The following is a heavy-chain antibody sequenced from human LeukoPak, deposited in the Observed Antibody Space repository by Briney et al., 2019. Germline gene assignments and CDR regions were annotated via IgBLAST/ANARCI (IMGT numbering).Heavy chain of an antibody. D-gene: IGHD3-3*01. CDR1: GGSISSYY. Sequence: PSETLSLTCTVSGGSISSYYWSWIRQPPGKGLEWIGYIYYSGSTNYNPSLKSRVTISVDTSKNQFSLKLSSVTAADTAMYYCARDMEDAFDIWGQGTMVTVSS. CDR3: ARDMEDAFDI. V-gene: IGHV4-59*12. J-gene: IGHJ3*02. CDR2: IYYSGST.